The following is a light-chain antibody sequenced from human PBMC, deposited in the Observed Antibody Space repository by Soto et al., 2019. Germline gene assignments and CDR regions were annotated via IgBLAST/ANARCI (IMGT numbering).Light chain of an antibody. CDR1: HNDIGTYDY. CDR3: SSFTSDRIYV. J-gene: IGLJ1*01. Sequence: QSVLTQPTSVSGSPGQSITISCTGNHNDIGTYDYVSWYRQHPGRAPRLLIYGVTTRPSGISDRFSASKSGLTASLTISGLQPEDEADYYCSSFTSDRIYVFGPGTKVTVL. V-gene: IGLV2-14*03. CDR2: GVT.